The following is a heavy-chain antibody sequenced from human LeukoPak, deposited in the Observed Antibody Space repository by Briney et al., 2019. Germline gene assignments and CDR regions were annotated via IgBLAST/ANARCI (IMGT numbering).Heavy chain of an antibody. Sequence: PGGSLRLSCAASGFTVGSNYMSWVRQAPGKGLEWVSAISGSGGSTYYADSVKGRFTISRDNSKNTLYLQMNSLRAEDTAVYYCAKDRYNFWSGPSGWFDPWGQGTLVTVSS. V-gene: IGHV3-23*01. CDR2: ISGSGGST. CDR1: GFTVGSNY. D-gene: IGHD3-3*01. CDR3: AKDRYNFWSGPSGWFDP. J-gene: IGHJ5*02.